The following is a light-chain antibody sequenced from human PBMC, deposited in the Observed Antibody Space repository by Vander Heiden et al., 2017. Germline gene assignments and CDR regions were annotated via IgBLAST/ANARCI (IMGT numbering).Light chain of an antibody. CDR2: DAS. J-gene: IGKJ2*02. CDR1: QDISNY. Sequence: DIQMTQSPSSLSASVGDRVTITCQASQDISNYLNWYQQKPGKAPKLLIYDASNLETGVPSRFSGSGSGTDFTFTISSLQPEDIATYDCQQYDNLPRTCGQGTKLEIK. V-gene: IGKV1-33*01. CDR3: QQYDNLPRT.